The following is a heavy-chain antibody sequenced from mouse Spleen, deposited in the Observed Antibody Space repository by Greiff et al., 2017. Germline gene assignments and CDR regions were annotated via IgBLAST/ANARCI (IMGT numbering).Heavy chain of an antibody. CDR3: ARNGNYDRYFDY. CDR2: IGSGGST. D-gene: IGHD2-1*01. Sequence: GQLQQSGPGLVQPSQSLSITCTVSGFSLTSYGVHWVRQSPGKGLEWLGVIGSGGSTDYNAAFISRLSISKDNSKSQVFFKMNSLQADDTAIYYCARNGNYDRYFDYCGQGPTLTVSS. V-gene: IGHV2-2*01. CDR1: GFSLTSYG. J-gene: IGHJ2*01.